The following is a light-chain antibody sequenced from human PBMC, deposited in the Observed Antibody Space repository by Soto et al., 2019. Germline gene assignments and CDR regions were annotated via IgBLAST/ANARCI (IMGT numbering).Light chain of an antibody. CDR3: CSYAGSYTLL. CDR2: DVS. CDR1: SSDVGTYNY. Sequence: QSALTQPRSVSGPPGQSVSISCSGTSSDVGTYNYVSWYQQHPGKAPKLMIYDVSKRPSGVPDRFSGSKSGTTASLTISGLQAEDEADYYCCSYAGSYTLLFGGGTKLTVL. V-gene: IGLV2-11*01. J-gene: IGLJ2*01.